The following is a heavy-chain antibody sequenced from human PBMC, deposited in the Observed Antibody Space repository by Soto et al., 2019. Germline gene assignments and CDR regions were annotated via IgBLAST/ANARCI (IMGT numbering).Heavy chain of an antibody. D-gene: IGHD6-19*01. J-gene: IGHJ4*02. CDR3: ARDPGIAVAGSRAPYFDY. CDR2: ISAYNGNT. CDR1: GYPFTSYG. V-gene: IGHV1-18*04. Sequence: ASVKVSCKASGYPFTSYGISWVRQAPGQGLEWMGWISAYNGNTNYAQKLQGRVTITRDTSASTAYMELSSLRSGDTAVYYCARDPGIAVAGSRAPYFDYWGQGTLVTVSS.